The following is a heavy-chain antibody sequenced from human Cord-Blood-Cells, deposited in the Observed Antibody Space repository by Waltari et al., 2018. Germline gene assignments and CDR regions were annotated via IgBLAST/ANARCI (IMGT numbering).Heavy chain of an antibody. Sequence: QVQLVQSGAAVKKPGSSVKVSCKASGGTFSSYAISWVRQAPGHGLAWMGGIIPIFGTANYAQKFQGRVTITADESTSTAYMELSSLRSEDTAVYYCARVRGRVGYSSSWYSHYFDYWGQGTLVTVSS. CDR3: ARVRGRVGYSSSWYSHYFDY. CDR2: IIPIFGTA. CDR1: GGTFSSYA. J-gene: IGHJ4*02. V-gene: IGHV1-69*01. D-gene: IGHD6-13*01.